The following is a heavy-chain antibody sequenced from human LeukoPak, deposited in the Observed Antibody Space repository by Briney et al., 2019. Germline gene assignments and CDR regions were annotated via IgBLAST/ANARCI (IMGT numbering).Heavy chain of an antibody. V-gene: IGHV1-2*06. Sequence: ASVKVSCKASGYTFTGYYMHWVRQAPGQGLEWMGRINPNSGGTNYAQKFRGRVTMTRDTSISTAYMELSRLRSDDTAVYYCARDSSKRDYDFWSGYYRFDPWGQGTLVTVSS. CDR3: ARDSSKRDYDFWSGYYRFDP. CDR2: INPNSGGT. J-gene: IGHJ5*02. CDR1: GYTFTGYY. D-gene: IGHD3-3*01.